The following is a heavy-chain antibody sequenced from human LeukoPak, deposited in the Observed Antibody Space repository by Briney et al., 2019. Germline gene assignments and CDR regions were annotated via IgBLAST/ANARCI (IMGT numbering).Heavy chain of an antibody. J-gene: IGHJ4*02. V-gene: IGHV3-74*01. D-gene: IGHD4-17*01. CDR1: GFTFSSYW. CDR2: INSDGSSA. Sequence: GGSLRLSCAASGFTFSSYWMHWVHQAPGKGLVWVSRINSDGSSASYADSVKGRFTISRDNAKNTLYLQMNSLRAEDTAVYYCARDDDYGDYFFDYWGQGTLVTVSS. CDR3: ARDDDYGDYFFDY.